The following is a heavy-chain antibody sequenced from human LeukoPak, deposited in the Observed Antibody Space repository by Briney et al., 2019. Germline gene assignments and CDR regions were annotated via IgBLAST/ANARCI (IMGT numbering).Heavy chain of an antibody. CDR3: ARGPGYCSSTSCYDWFDP. CDR2: INHSGST. CDR1: GGSFSGYY. V-gene: IGHV4-34*01. J-gene: IGHJ5*02. Sequence: SETLSLTCAVYGGSFSGYYWSWIRQPPGKGLEWIGEINHSGSTNYNPSLKSRVTISVDTSKNQFSLKLSSVTAADTAVYYCARGPGYCSSTSCYDWFDPWGQGTLVTVSS. D-gene: IGHD2-2*03.